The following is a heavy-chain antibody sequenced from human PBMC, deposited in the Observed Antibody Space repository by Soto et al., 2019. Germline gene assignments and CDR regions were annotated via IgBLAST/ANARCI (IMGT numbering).Heavy chain of an antibody. V-gene: IGHV3-7*01. J-gene: IGHJ4*02. D-gene: IGHD1-26*01. Sequence: EVQLVESGGGLVQPGGSLRLSCAASGFTFSSYYMSWVRQAQGKGLEWVANINEEGSEKYYVDSVKGRFSVSRDNAKSSLYLQMNSLRAEDTAVYYCAKWGGAGSDCWGQGTLVTVSS. CDR1: GFTFSSYY. CDR2: INEEGSEK. CDR3: AKWGGAGSDC.